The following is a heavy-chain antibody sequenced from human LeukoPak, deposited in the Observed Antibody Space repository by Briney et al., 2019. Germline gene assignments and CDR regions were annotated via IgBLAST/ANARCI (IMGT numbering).Heavy chain of an antibody. CDR1: GYTFTDYN. Sequence: ASVKVSCKASGYTFTDYNIHWVRQAPGQGLEWMGWISPNSGGTNYAQKFQGRVTMTRDTSITTAYMELSRLRSDDTAMYYCARLYSSSTSSQLNFDYWGQGTLVTVSS. V-gene: IGHV1-2*02. J-gene: IGHJ4*02. D-gene: IGHD6-13*01. CDR3: ARLYSSSTSSQLNFDY. CDR2: ISPNSGGT.